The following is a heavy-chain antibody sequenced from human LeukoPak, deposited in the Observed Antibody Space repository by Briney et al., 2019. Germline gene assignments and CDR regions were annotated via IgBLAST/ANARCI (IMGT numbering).Heavy chain of an antibody. CDR1: GGSISSSNW. CDR2: IYHSGST. Sequence: SGTLSLTCAVSGGSISSSNWWSWVRQPPGKGLEWIGEIYHSGSTNYNPSLKSRVTISVDKSKNQFSLKLSPVTAADTAVYYCARSTTGGQQLVTDAFDIWGQGTMVTVSS. CDR3: ARSTTGGQQLVTDAFDI. V-gene: IGHV4-4*02. J-gene: IGHJ3*02. D-gene: IGHD6-13*01.